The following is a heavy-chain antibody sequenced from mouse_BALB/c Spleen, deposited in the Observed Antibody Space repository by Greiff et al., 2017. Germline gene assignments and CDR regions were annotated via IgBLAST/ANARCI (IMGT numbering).Heavy chain of an antibody. CDR2: INPGSGGT. V-gene: IGHV1-54*01. Sequence: VKLQESGAELVRPGTSVKVSCKASGYAFTNYLIEWVKQRPGQGLEWIGVINPGSGGTNYNEKFKGKATLTADKSSSTAYMQLSSLTSDDSAVYFCARRRGDYGAWFAYWGQGTLVTVSA. CDR3: ARRRGDYGAWFAY. D-gene: IGHD2-4*01. J-gene: IGHJ3*01. CDR1: GYAFTNYL.